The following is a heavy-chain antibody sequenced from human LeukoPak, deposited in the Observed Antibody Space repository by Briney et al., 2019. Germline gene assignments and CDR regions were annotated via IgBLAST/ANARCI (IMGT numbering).Heavy chain of an antibody. CDR1: GYTFTNYY. CDR2: INPSDGKT. V-gene: IGHV1-46*01. Sequence: ASVKVSCKASGYTFTNYYMHWVRQAPGQGLEWMGIINPSDGKTSYAQKFRGRVTLTWTTSISTAYMELSSLKSEDTAVYFCARSGPISLRFWGQGTLVTVSS. CDR3: ARSGPISLRF. J-gene: IGHJ4*02. D-gene: IGHD2/OR15-2a*01.